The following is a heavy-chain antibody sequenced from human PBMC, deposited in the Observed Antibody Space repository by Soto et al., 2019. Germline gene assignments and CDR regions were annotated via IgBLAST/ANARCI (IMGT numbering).Heavy chain of an antibody. V-gene: IGHV1-69*02. CDR1: GGTFNSDT. CDR3: ARGPVRGMGGDS. CDR2: INSILGIS. D-gene: IGHD3-16*01. Sequence: QVQLVQSGAEVKEPESSVKVSCKASGGTFNSDTINWVRQAPGQGLEWMGRINSILGISNYAQQFQGRIAITADKSTNSGYMELSSLRSEDTAVYYCARGPVRGMGGDSWGQGTLVTVSS. J-gene: IGHJ5*01.